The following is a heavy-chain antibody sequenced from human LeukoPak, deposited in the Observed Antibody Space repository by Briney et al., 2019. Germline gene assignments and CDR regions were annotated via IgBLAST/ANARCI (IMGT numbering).Heavy chain of an antibody. CDR3: ARGPTYGMDV. CDR2: IIPIFGTA. Sequence: VASVKVSCKASGGTFSSYAISWVRQAPGQGLEWMGGIIPIFGTANYAQKFQGRVTITADESTSTAYMELSSLRSEDTAVYYCARGPTYGMDVWGQGTTVTVSS. CDR1: GGTFSSYA. J-gene: IGHJ6*02. V-gene: IGHV1-69*13.